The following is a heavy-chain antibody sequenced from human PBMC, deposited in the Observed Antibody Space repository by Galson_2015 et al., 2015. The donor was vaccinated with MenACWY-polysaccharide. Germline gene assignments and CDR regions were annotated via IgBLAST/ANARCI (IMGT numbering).Heavy chain of an antibody. CDR3: AKASQWGAAAVGSFDH. J-gene: IGHJ4*02. V-gene: IGHV3-23*01. CDR1: GFSVTSYA. D-gene: IGHD6-13*01. CDR2: ISGSGTDI. Sequence: SLRLGGAASGFSVTSYAVNWVRQGRGEGLEWVAVISGSGTDIRYADSVKGRFTLSRYTSKIALYLQMNSLRAEDTAKYYCAKASQWGAAAVGSFDHWGQGTLVTVSS.